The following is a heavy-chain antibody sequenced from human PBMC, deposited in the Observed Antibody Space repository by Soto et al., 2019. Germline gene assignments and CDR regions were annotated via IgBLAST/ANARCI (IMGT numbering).Heavy chain of an antibody. V-gene: IGHV1-18*01. CDR3: ARAVRGWPLVDAFDI. CDR1: GYTFTSYG. J-gene: IGHJ3*02. D-gene: IGHD6-19*01. CDR2: ISAYNGNT. Sequence: ASVKVSCKASGYTFTSYGISWLLQAPGQGLEWMGWISAYNGNTNYARKLQGRVTMTTDTSTSTAYMELRSLRSDDTAVYYCARAVRGWPLVDAFDIWGQGTMVTVSS.